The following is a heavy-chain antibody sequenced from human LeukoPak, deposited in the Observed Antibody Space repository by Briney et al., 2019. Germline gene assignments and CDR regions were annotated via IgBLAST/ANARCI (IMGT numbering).Heavy chain of an antibody. CDR2: INHSGST. D-gene: IGHD5-18*01. J-gene: IGHJ4*02. V-gene: IGHV4-34*01. Sequence: MASETLSLTCAVYGGSFSGYYWSWIRQPPGEGLEWIGEINHSGSTNYNPSLKSRVTISVDTSKNQFSLKLSSVTAADTAVYYCARGPRTALFDYWGQGTLVTVSS. CDR1: GGSFSGYY. CDR3: ARGPRTALFDY.